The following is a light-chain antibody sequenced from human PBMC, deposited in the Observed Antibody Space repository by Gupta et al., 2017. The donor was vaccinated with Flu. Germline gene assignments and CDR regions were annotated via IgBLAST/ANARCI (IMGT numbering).Light chain of an antibody. V-gene: IGLV1-47*03. Sequence: SNIGRSSVSCYQQVSGTAPRLLIYTDNQRPPGVPDRFSGSKSGTTASLAISGLWSEDEADYHCATWDDRLNIWVFGGGTKVAVL. J-gene: IGLJ3*02. CDR1: SNIGRSS. CDR2: TDN. CDR3: ATWDDRLNIWV.